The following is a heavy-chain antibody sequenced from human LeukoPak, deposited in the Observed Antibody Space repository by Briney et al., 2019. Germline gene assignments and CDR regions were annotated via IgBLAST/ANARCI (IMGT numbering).Heavy chain of an antibody. CDR1: GFTFSSYG. V-gene: IGHV3-30*02. CDR2: IRYDGSNK. CDR3: AKAVAYCSSTSCYKDYYYMDV. Sequence: GGSLRLSCATSGFTFSSYGMHWVRQAPGKGLEWVAFIRYDGSNKYYADSVKGRFTISRDNSKNTLYLQMNSLRAEDTAVYYCAKAVAYCSSTSCYKDYYYMDVWGKGTTVTVSS. D-gene: IGHD2-2*01. J-gene: IGHJ6*03.